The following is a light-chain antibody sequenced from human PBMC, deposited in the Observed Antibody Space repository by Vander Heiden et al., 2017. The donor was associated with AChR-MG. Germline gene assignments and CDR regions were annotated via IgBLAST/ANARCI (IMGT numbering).Light chain of an antibody. CDR1: SGHSSYA. J-gene: IGLJ3*02. CDR2: LNSDGSH. Sequence: QLVLTQSPSASASLGASVKLTCTLSSGHSSYAIAWHQQQPEESPRYLMKLNSDGSHSEGDGIPDRFSGSSSGAERYLAISSLQSEDEADYYCQAWGTGWVFGGGTKLTVL. CDR3: QAWGTGWV. V-gene: IGLV4-69*01.